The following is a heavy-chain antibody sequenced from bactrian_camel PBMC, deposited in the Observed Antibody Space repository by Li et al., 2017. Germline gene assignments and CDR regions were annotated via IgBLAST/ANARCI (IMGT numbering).Heavy chain of an antibody. CDR1: GYQTSTYC. CDR2: MEGDGTT. CDR3: AAKGTDFRF. J-gene: IGHJ6*01. V-gene: IGHV3S53*01. Sequence: VQLVESGGGSVTAGGSLRLSCTVSGYQTSTYCMGWFRQAPGNQREGVAAMEGDGTTTYGESVKGRFTISRDNVQNTVYLQMNSLKEDDDTALYYCAAKGTDFRFWGQGTQVTVS.